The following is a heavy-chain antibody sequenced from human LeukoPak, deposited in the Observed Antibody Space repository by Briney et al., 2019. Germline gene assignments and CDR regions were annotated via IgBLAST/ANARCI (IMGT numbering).Heavy chain of an antibody. V-gene: IGHV3-23*01. J-gene: IGHJ3*02. CDR1: GFNFNNYH. CDR3: AKKSQSRGRGAFDI. Sequence: GGSPRLSCAASGFNFNNYHMTWVRQAPGEGLEWVSIITFSGDTAYYADSVKGRFTISRDNSKDTLYLQMNSLRAEDTAIYYCAKKSQSRGRGAFDIWGQGTMVTVSS. D-gene: IGHD3-10*01. CDR2: ITFSGDTA.